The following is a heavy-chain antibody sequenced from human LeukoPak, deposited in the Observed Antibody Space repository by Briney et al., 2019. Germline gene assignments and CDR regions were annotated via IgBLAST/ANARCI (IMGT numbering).Heavy chain of an antibody. D-gene: IGHD1-26*01. CDR1: GFTFSSYA. J-gene: IGHJ5*02. CDR2: ISYDGSNK. V-gene: IGHV3-30-3*01. CDR3: ARDRMEIWEPQGWFDP. Sequence: GGSLRLSCAASGFTFSSYAMHWVRQAPGKGLEWVAVISYDGSNKYYADSVKGRFTISRDNSKNTLYLQMNSLRAEDTAVYYCARDRMEIWEPQGWFDPWSQGTLVTVSS.